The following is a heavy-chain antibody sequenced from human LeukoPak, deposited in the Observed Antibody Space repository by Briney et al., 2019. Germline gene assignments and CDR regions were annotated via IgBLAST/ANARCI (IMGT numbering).Heavy chain of an antibody. CDR3: AKGPGTTGERAFDI. CDR1: GFTFSSSA. V-gene: IGHV3-23*01. CDR2: ISGGGLST. J-gene: IGHJ3*02. D-gene: IGHD1-1*01. Sequence: GGSLRLSCAASGFTFSSSAMSWVRQAPGKGLEWVSGISGGGLSTYYADPVKGRFTISRDNSKNTLYLQMNSLRAEDTAVYYCAKGPGTTGERAFDIWGQGTMVTVSS.